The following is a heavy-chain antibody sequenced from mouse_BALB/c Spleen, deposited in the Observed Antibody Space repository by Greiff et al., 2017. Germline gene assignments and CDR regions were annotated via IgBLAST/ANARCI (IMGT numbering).Heavy chain of an antibody. CDR2: IWAGGST. Sequence: VKLVESGPGLVAPSQSLSITCTVSGFSLTSYGVHWVRQPPGKGLEWLGVIWAGGSTNYNSALMSRLSISKDNSKSQVFLKMNSLQTDDTAMYYCARRDYGSSYWYFDVWGAGTTVTVSS. D-gene: IGHD1-1*01. CDR1: GFSLTSYG. CDR3: ARRDYGSSYWYFDV. J-gene: IGHJ1*01. V-gene: IGHV2-9*02.